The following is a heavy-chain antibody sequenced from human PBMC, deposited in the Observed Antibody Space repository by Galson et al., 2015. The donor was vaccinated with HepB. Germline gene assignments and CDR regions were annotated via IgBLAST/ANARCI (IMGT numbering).Heavy chain of an antibody. Sequence: SLRLACAASGFSFSNYTMTCVRQPPGKGLQWVATICGRGAPTFDAASVKGQFTISRDNSKNNLYMEMNNLRADDTAVYFCAKSKDSGWSYNAFDIWGQGTMVTVSP. CDR1: GFSFSNYT. V-gene: IGHV3-23*01. J-gene: IGHJ3*02. D-gene: IGHD6-19*01. CDR2: ICGRGAPT. CDR3: AKSKDSGWSYNAFDI.